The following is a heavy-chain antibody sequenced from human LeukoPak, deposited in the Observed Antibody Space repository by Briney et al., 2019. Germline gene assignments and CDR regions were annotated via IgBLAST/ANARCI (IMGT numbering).Heavy chain of an antibody. CDR1: GFTFSSYA. CDR2: ISGSGGST. J-gene: IGHJ1*01. D-gene: IGHD3-9*01. CDR3: ARGLNVLRYFDPAEYFQH. Sequence: PGGSLRLSCAASGFTFSSYAMSWVRQAPGKGLEWVSAISGSGGSTYYADSVKGRFTISRDNAKNSLYLQMNSLRAEDTAVYYCARGLNVLRYFDPAEYFQHWGQGTLVTVSS. V-gene: IGHV3-23*01.